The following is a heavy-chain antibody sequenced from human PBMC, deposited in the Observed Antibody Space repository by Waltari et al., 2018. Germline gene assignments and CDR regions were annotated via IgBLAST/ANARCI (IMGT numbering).Heavy chain of an antibody. J-gene: IGHJ4*02. CDR1: GYTFTDYY. V-gene: IGHV1-69-2*01. CDR3: AITWGFRYYFDY. D-gene: IGHD3-16*01. Sequence: EVQLVQSGAEGKKPGATVKIACKASGYTFTDYYMHWVQQATGEGLEWMGRVVPEDGETIYAEKFQGRVTITADTSTDTAYMELSSLRSEDTAVYYCAITWGFRYYFDYWGQGTLVTVSS. CDR2: VVPEDGET.